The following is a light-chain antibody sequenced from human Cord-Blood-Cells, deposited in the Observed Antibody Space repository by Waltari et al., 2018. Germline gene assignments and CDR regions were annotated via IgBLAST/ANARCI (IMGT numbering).Light chain of an antibody. CDR2: KAS. Sequence: DIQMTQSPSNLSEYVGARVTITCRASQSISSWLAWYQQKPGKAPKLLIYKASSLESGVPSRFSGSGSGTEFTRTISSLQPDDFATYYCQQYNSYSRTFGQGTKVEIK. J-gene: IGKJ1*01. V-gene: IGKV1-5*03. CDR3: QQYNSYSRT. CDR1: QSISSW.